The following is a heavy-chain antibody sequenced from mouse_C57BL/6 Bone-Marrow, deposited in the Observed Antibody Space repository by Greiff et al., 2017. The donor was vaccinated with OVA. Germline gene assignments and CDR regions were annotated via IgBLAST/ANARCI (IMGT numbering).Heavy chain of an antibody. CDR1: GYSFTSYY. D-gene: IGHD1-1*01. CDR3: ASLRRWYFDV. J-gene: IGHJ1*03. CDR2: IYPGSGNT. Sequence: QVQLQQSGPELVKPGASVKISCKASGYSFTSYYIHWVKQRPGQGLEWIGWIYPGSGNTKYNEKFKGKATLTADTSSSTAYMQLSSLTSEDSAVYYCASLRRWYFDVWGTGTTVTVSS. V-gene: IGHV1-66*01.